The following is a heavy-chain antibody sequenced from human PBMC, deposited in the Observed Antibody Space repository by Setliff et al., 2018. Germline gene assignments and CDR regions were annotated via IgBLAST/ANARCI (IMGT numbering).Heavy chain of an antibody. V-gene: IGHV1-2*06. J-gene: IGHJ3*02. D-gene: IGHD3-22*01. CDR2: INPNSGAT. CDR1: GYPFTDYY. Sequence: ASVKVSCKTSGYPFTDYYIHWVRQAPGQGLEWMGRINPNSGATNFAQKFQGRVTMTRDTSISTAYMDLSRLRSDDTAVYYCARDHYDYYDSRQAFDIWGQGTMVTVSS. CDR3: ARDHYDYYDSRQAFDI.